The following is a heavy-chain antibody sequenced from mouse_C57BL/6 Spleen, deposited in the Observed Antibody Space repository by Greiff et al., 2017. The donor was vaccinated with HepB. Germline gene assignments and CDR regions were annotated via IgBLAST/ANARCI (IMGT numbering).Heavy chain of an antibody. D-gene: IGHD1-1*01. CDR1: GYSITSGYY. CDR2: ISYDGSN. J-gene: IGHJ3*01. V-gene: IGHV3-6*01. Sequence: EVQLQQSGPGLVKPSQSLSLPCSVTGYSITSGYYWNWIRQFPGNKLEWMGYISYDGSNNYNPSLKNRISITRDTSKNQFFLTLNSVTTEDTAAYYCARAGYYGSSYGFAYWGQGTLVTVSA. CDR3: ARAGYYGSSYGFAY.